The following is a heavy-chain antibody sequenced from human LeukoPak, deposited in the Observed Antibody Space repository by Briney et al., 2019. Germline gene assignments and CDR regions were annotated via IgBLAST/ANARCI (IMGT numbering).Heavy chain of an antibody. J-gene: IGHJ4*02. V-gene: IGHV3-21*01. CDR3: ARPSIVVAGGCFDY. Sequence: GGSLRLSCAASGFTFSSYSMNWVRQAPGKGLEWVSSISSSSSDIYYADSVKGRFTISRDNAKNSLYLQMNSLRAEDTAVYYCARPSIVVAGGCFDYWGQGTLVTVSS. D-gene: IGHD6-19*01. CDR2: ISSSSSDI. CDR1: GFTFSSYS.